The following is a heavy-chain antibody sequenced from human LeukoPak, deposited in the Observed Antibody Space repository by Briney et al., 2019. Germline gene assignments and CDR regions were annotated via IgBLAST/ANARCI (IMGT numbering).Heavy chain of an antibody. Sequence: GGSLRLSCAASGFTFNSFGMHWVRQAPGKGLEWVAFMGYEGIHKYYADSVKGRFTISKDNSKATLYLQMNSLRPEDTAVYYCARDLHGGYPSDYWGQGTLVTVSS. CDR3: ARDLHGGYPSDY. J-gene: IGHJ4*02. CDR2: MGYEGIHK. CDR1: GFTFNSFG. D-gene: IGHD4-23*01. V-gene: IGHV3-30*02.